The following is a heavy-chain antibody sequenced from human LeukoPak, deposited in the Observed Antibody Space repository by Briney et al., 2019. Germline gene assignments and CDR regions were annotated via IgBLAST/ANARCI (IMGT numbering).Heavy chain of an antibody. CDR1: GFTFSSYA. V-gene: IGHV3-30-3*01. J-gene: IGHJ6*03. D-gene: IGHD2-2*01. CDR2: ISYDGSNK. CDR3: ARDREYCSSTSCRYYYYMDV. Sequence: PGGSLRLSCAASGFTFSSYAMHWVRQAPGKGLEWVAVISYDGSNKYYADSVKGRFTISRDNSKNTLYLQMNSLRAEDTAVYYCARDREYCSSTSCRYYYYMDVWGKGTTVTVSS.